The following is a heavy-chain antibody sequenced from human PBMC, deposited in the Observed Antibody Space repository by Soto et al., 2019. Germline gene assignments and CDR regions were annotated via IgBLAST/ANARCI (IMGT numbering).Heavy chain of an antibody. J-gene: IGHJ4*02. CDR1: GYTFTSYA. D-gene: IGHD2-15*01. Sequence: ASVKVSCKASGYTFTSYAMHWVRQAPGQRLEWMGWINAGNGNTNYSQKFQGRVTITRDKSTSTAYMELSSLRSEDTAVYYCARDGGYCSGGSCYYFRYYFDYWGQGTLVTVSS. V-gene: IGHV1-3*01. CDR2: INAGNGNT. CDR3: ARDGGYCSGGSCYYFRYYFDY.